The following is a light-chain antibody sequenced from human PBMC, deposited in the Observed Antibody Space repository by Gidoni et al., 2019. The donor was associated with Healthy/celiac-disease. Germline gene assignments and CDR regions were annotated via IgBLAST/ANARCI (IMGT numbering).Light chain of an antibody. V-gene: IGKV1D-8*02. Sequence: AIWMTQSPSLLSASTGDRVTISCRMSQVISSYLAWYQQKPGKAPELLIYAASTLQSGVPSRFRGSGSGTDFTLTISCLQSEDFATYYCQQYYSFPPTFGQGTKVEIK. CDR1: QVISSY. CDR3: QQYYSFPPT. J-gene: IGKJ1*01. CDR2: AAS.